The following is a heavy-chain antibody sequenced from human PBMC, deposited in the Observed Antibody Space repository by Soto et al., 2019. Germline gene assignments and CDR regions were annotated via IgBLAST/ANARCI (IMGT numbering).Heavy chain of an antibody. Sequence: LKISCQGSGYNFASYWIAWVRQMPGKGLEWMGIIYPEDSDTKYSPSFKGQVTISADRSINTVFLQWRSLKASDTAIYYCARPVLDYYYYYGLDVWGQGTAVTVSS. CDR3: ARPVLDYYYYYGLDV. CDR2: IYPEDSDT. V-gene: IGHV5-51*01. CDR1: GYNFASYW. J-gene: IGHJ6*02.